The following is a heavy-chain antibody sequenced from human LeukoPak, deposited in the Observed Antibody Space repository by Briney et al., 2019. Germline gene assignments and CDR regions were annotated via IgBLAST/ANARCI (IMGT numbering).Heavy chain of an antibody. D-gene: IGHD3-10*01. CDR2: ISGSGSRT. J-gene: IGHJ6*02. Sequence: GGSLRLSCVASGITFSNYIMAWVRQAPGKGLEWVSTISGSGSRTYYADSVKGRFTVSRDNSKNTLYLQMNSLRAEDTAVYYCARGLWDYYGSGIMYYTMDVWGQGTTVTVSS. CDR1: GITFSNYI. CDR3: ARGLWDYYGSGIMYYTMDV. V-gene: IGHV3-23*01.